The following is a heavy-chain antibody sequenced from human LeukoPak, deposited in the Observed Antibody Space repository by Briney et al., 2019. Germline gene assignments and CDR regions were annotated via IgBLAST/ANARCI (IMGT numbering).Heavy chain of an antibody. D-gene: IGHD3-22*01. CDR2: ISGSGGST. Sequence: PGGSLRLSCAASGFTFSSYAMSWVRQAPGKGLEWVSAISGSGGSTYYADSVKGRFTISRDNSKNTLYLQLNSLKDEDTAVYYCARRPTTTIRGVVSRTFDYWGQGTLVTVSS. J-gene: IGHJ4*02. V-gene: IGHV3-23*01. CDR3: ARRPTTTIRGVVSRTFDY. CDR1: GFTFSSYA.